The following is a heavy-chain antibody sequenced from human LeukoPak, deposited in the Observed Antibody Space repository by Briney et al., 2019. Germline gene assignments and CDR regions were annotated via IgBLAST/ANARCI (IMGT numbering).Heavy chain of an antibody. J-gene: IGHJ4*02. CDR3: ARAKAAAGQYYFDY. CDR1: GGSISTSSYY. V-gene: IGHV4-39*02. D-gene: IGHD6-25*01. CDR2: IYYSGST. Sequence: TSETLSLTCTVSGGSISTSSYYWGWIRQPPGKGLEWIGSIYYSGSTYYSPSLKSRVTISVDTSNSQFSLRLSSVTAADTAVYYCARAKAAAGQYYFDYWGQGTLVTVSS.